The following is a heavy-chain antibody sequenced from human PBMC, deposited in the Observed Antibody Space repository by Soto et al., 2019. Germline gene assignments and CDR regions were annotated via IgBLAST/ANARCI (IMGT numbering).Heavy chain of an antibody. CDR1: GFTFSDYY. J-gene: IGHJ5*02. CDR2: ISSSGSTI. D-gene: IGHD4-17*01. CDR3: ARVTNYGLINWFDP. Sequence: PGGSLRLSCAASGFTFSDYYMSWIRQAPGKGLEWVSYISSSGSTIYYADSVKGRFTISRDNAKNSLYLQMNSLRAEDTAVYYCARVTNYGLINWFDPWGQGTLVTVSS. V-gene: IGHV3-11*01.